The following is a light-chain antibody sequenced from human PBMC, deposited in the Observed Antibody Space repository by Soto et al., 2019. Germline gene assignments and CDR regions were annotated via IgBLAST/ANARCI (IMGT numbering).Light chain of an antibody. V-gene: IGKV3-20*01. Sequence: EIVLTQSPDPLSLSPGERVTLSCRASQSVSSNSLAWYLQKPGQAPRLLIYGASSRATGIPDRFSGSGSGTDFTLTISRLEPEDFAVYYCQQYGSSPPNTFGQGTKLEIK. CDR3: QQYGSSPPNT. CDR1: QSVSSNS. CDR2: GAS. J-gene: IGKJ2*01.